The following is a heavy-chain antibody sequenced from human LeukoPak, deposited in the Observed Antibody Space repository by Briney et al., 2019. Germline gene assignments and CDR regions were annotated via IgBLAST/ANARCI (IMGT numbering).Heavy chain of an antibody. J-gene: IGHJ5*02. D-gene: IGHD2/OR15-2a*01. Sequence: SQTLSLTCAVSGGSISRGGYAWSSIRQPPGKGLAWGGHIYHSGSTYYNPSLKSRVPISVDRSTNQFSLNLSSVPAADTAVYYCARVWNQSKYRNQNWFDPWGQGTLVTVSS. CDR3: ARVWNQSKYRNQNWFDP. V-gene: IGHV4-30-2*01. CDR1: GGSISRGGYA. CDR2: IYHSGST.